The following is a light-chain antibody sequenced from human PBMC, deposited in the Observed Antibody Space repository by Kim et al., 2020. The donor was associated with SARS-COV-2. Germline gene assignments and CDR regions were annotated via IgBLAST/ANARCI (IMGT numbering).Light chain of an antibody. CDR2: GAS. J-gene: IGKJ5*01. CDR3: QQYDNWPPIT. CDR1: QDVGRN. Sequence: SPGESATLSCRASQDVGRNLAWYQQKPGQAPRLLIHGASARATDIPARFSGSGSGTEFTLTISSLQSEDFAVYYCQQYDNWPPITFGQGTRLEIK. V-gene: IGKV3-15*01.